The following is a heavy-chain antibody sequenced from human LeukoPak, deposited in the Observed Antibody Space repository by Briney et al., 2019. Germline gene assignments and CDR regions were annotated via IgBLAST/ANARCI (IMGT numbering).Heavy chain of an antibody. Sequence: PGGSLRLSCAASGFTFSSYGMHWVRQAPGKGLEWVAFIRYDGSNKYYADSVKGRFTISRDNSKNTLYLQMNSLRAEDTAVYYCAKGGRGYSYGSFDYWGQGTLVTVSP. CDR2: IRYDGSNK. CDR3: AKGGRGYSYGSFDY. D-gene: IGHD5-18*01. J-gene: IGHJ4*02. V-gene: IGHV3-30*02. CDR1: GFTFSSYG.